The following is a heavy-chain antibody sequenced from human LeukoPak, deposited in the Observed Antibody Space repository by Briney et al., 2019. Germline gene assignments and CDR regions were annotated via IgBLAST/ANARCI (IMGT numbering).Heavy chain of an antibody. D-gene: IGHD2-2*01. CDR1: GSSFTSYW. CDR2: IYPGDSDT. V-gene: IGHV5-51*01. CDR3: ARQVYNIVVVPAAGEEPNWFDP. J-gene: IGHJ5*02. Sequence: GESLKISCKGSGSSFTSYWIGWVRQMPGKGLEWMGIIYPGDSDTRYSPSFQGQVTISADKSISTAYLQWSSLKASDTAMYYCARQVYNIVVVPAAGEEPNWFDPWGQGTLVTVSS.